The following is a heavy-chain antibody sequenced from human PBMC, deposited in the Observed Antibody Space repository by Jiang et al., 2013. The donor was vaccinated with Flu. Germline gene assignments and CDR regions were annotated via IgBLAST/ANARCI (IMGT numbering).Heavy chain of an antibody. Sequence: VQLVESGPGLVKPSETLSLTCTVSSGFISNYYWSWIRQPPGKGLEWIGYIYYSGSTIYKSSLKSRVTISVDTSKNQFSLKLSSVTAADTAVYYCARDSGSHAGGFD. CDR1: SGFISNYY. CDR2: IYYSGST. D-gene: IGHD1-26*01. CDR3: ARDSGSHAGGFD. V-gene: IGHV4-59*01. J-gene: IGHJ4*01.